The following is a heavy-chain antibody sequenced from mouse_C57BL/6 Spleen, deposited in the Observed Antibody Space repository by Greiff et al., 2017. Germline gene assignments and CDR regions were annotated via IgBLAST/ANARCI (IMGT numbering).Heavy chain of an antibody. Sequence: QVKLQQPGADLVMPGASVKLSCKASGYTFTSYCMSWVNQRPGQGLEWIGEIDPSDSYTNYNQKFKGQSTVTVDKSSSTAYMQLSSLTSEDSAVYYCARSEGYSNSAMDYWGQGTSVTVSS. CDR2: IDPSDSYT. CDR3: ARSEGYSNSAMDY. D-gene: IGHD2-5*01. V-gene: IGHV1-69*01. J-gene: IGHJ4*01. CDR1: GYTFTSYC.